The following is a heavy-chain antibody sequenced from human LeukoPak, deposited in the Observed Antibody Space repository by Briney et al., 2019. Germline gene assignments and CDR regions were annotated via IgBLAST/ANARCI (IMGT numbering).Heavy chain of an antibody. D-gene: IGHD2-2*02. CDR3: ALYNKMYYYYYYMDV. V-gene: IGHV1-69*13. J-gene: IGHJ6*03. CDR1: AGTLSSYA. Sequence: GASVKVSSLASAGTLSSYASSWVRQVPGEGREWMGWIFPIFGPADYAQKFQGRVTITSDESTSTAYMELSSLRSEDTAVYYCALYNKMYYYYYYMDVWGKGTTVTVSS. CDR2: IFPIFGPA.